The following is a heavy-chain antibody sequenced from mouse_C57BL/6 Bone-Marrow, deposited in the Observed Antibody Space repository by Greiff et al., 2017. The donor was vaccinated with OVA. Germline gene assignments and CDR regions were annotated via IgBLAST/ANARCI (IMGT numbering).Heavy chain of an antibody. J-gene: IGHJ4*01. Sequence: EVMLVESGGGLVQPGGSLSLSCAASGFTFTDYYMSWVRQPPGKALEWLGFIRNKANGYTTEYSASVKGRFTISRDNSQSILYLQMNALRAEDSATYYCARYLYYYPLYAMDYWGQGASVTVSS. V-gene: IGHV7-3*01. CDR3: ARYLYYYPLYAMDY. CDR2: IRNKANGYTT. D-gene: IGHD1-1*01. CDR1: GFTFTDYY.